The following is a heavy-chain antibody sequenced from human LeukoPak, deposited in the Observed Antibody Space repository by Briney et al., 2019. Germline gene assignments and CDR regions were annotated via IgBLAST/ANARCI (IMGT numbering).Heavy chain of an antibody. CDR3: ARVPWLSRSLDY. Sequence: GGSLRLSCAASGFTFSSYEMNWVRQAPGKGLEWVSYISSSGSTIYYADSVKGRFTISRDNAKNSLYLQMNSLRAEDTAVYYCARVPWLSRSLDYWGQGALVTVSS. J-gene: IGHJ4*02. V-gene: IGHV3-48*03. D-gene: IGHD3-22*01. CDR1: GFTFSSYE. CDR2: ISSSGSTI.